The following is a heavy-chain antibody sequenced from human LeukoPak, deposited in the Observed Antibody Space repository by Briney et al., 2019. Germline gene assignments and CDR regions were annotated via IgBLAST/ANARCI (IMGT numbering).Heavy chain of an antibody. J-gene: IGHJ5*02. D-gene: IGHD2-2*01. CDR2: INPKSGGT. V-gene: IGHV1-2*02. CDR1: GYTFTGYY. Sequence: GASVKVSCKASGYTFTGYYMHWVRQAPGQGLEWMGWINPKSGGTNYAQKFHGRVAMTRDTSIHTAYMELSRLRSDDTAVYYCAREEYGFDPWGQGTLVTVSS. CDR3: AREEYGFDP.